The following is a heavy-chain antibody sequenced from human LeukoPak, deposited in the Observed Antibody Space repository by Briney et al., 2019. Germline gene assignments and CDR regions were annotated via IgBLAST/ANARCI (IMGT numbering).Heavy chain of an antibody. CDR1: GGSISSYY. CDR3: ARLLPADGGYFDWLLSPNWFDP. Sequence: SETLSLTCTVSGGSISSYYWSWIRQPPGKGLEWIGYIYYSGSTNYNPSLKSRVTISVDTSKNQFSLKLSSVTAADTAVYYCARLLPADGGYFDWLLSPNWFDPWGQGTLVTVSS. V-gene: IGHV4-59*08. CDR2: IYYSGST. J-gene: IGHJ5*02. D-gene: IGHD3-9*01.